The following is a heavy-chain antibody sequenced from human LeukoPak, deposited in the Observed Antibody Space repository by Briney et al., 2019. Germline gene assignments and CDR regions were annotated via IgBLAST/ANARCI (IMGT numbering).Heavy chain of an antibody. CDR3: ARDRPRRNGMDV. CDR1: GFTFSSYA. CDR2: ISYDGSNK. Sequence: GGSLRLSCAASGFTFSSYAMHWVRQAPGKGLEWVAVISYDGSNKYYADFVKGRFTISRDNSKNTLYLQMNSLRAEDTAVYYCARDRPRRNGMDVWGQGTTVTVSS. J-gene: IGHJ6*02. V-gene: IGHV3-30-3*01.